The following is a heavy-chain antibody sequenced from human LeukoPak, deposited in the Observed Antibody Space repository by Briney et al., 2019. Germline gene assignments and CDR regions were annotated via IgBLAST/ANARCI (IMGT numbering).Heavy chain of an antibody. J-gene: IGHJ4*02. D-gene: IGHD3-9*01. Sequence: SETLSLTCTVSGGSISSYYWSWIRQPAGKGLEWIGRIYTSGSTNYNPSLKSRVTMSVDTSKNQFSLKLSSVTAADTAVYYCARVRNYDILTGLLGYYFDYWGQGTLVTVSS. CDR2: IYTSGST. CDR1: GGSISSYY. V-gene: IGHV4-4*07. CDR3: ARVRNYDILTGLLGYYFDY.